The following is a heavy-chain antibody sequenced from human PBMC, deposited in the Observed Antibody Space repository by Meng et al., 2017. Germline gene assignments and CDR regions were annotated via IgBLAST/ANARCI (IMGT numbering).Heavy chain of an antibody. CDR2: IYYSGST. V-gene: IGHV4-31*03. D-gene: IGHD5-12*01. CDR3: ASKGGLSTYNWFDP. J-gene: IGHJ5*02. CDR1: GVYMSRCGYY. Sequence: QVSLRARRHGLVNPSRPLLLPLSFAGVYMSRCGYYWSWIRQHPGKGLEWIGYIYYSGSTYYNPSLKSRVTISVDTSKNQFSLKLSSVTAADTAVYYCASKGGLSTYNWFDPWGQGTLVTVSS.